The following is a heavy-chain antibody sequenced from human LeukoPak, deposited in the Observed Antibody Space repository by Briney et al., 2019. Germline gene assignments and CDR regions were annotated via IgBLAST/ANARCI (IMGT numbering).Heavy chain of an antibody. J-gene: IGHJ5*02. CDR3: AASLPNIVVVSAAMGPFGS. CDR2: INGGGGGGT. CDR1: GFTFSNYA. D-gene: IGHD2-2*01. Sequence: GGSLRLSCAASGFTFSNYAMSWVRQAPGKGLEWVSGINGGGGGGTFHADSVRGRFTISRDNSKNTLYLQMSSLRAEDTAVYYCAASLPNIVVVSAAMGPFGSWGQGTLVTVSS. V-gene: IGHV3-23*01.